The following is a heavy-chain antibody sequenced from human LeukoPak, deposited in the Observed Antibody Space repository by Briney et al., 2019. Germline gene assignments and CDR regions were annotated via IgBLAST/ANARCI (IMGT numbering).Heavy chain of an antibody. CDR2: IYYSGST. CDR3: ATCSSTSCYANNYYYYTDV. CDR1: GGSISSYY. D-gene: IGHD2-2*01. V-gene: IGHV4-59*01. J-gene: IGHJ6*03. Sequence: SETLSLTCTVSGGSISSYYWSWIRQPPGKGLEWIGYIYYSGSTNYNPSLKSRVTISVDTSKNQFSLKLSSVTAADTAVYYCATCSSTSCYANNYYYYTDVWGKGTTVTVSS.